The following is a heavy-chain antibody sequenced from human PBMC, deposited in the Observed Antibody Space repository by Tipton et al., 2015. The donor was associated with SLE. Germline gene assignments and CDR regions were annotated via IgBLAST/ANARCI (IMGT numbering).Heavy chain of an antibody. V-gene: IGHV4-39*07. D-gene: IGHD3-10*01. J-gene: IGHJ3*02. CDR2: IYYSGST. CDR1: GGSISSSSYY. CDR3: AGAVLVRGGAFDI. Sequence: TLSLTCTVSGGSISSSSYYWGWIRQPPGKGLEWIGSIYYSGSTYYNPSLKSRVTISVDTSKNQFSLKLSSVTAADTAVYYCAGAVLVRGGAFDIWGQGTMVTVSS.